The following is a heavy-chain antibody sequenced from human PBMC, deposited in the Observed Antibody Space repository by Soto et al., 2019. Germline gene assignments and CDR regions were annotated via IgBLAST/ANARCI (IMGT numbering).Heavy chain of an antibody. CDR2: IYNSGST. J-gene: IGHJ4*02. CDR1: GGSISIGGYY. Sequence: SETLSLTCTVSGGSISIGGYYWSWIRQHPGKGLEWIGYIYNSGSTYYNPSLKSRVTISIDTSKNQFSLKLSSVTTADTAVYYCARSTSIPTAITLGFEYWGQGTVVTVSS. D-gene: IGHD3-16*01. CDR3: ARSTSIPTAITLGFEY. V-gene: IGHV4-31*03.